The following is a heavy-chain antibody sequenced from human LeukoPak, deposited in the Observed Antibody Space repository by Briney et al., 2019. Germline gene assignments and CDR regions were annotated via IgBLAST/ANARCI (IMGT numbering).Heavy chain of an antibody. V-gene: IGHV4-4*07. J-gene: IGHJ4*02. Sequence: SETLSLTCTVSGGSISSYYWSWIRQPAGKGLEWIGRIYTSGSTNYNPSLKTRVTMSVDTPKNQFSLKLSSVTAADTAVYYCAREYDYGDYLDYWGQGTLVTVSS. CDR2: IYTSGST. D-gene: IGHD4-17*01. CDR1: GGSISSYY. CDR3: AREYDYGDYLDY.